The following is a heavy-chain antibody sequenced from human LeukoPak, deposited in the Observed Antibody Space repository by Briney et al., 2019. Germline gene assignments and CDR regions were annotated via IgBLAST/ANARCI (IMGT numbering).Heavy chain of an antibody. CDR2: IYSGGST. Sequence: GSLRLSCAASGFTVSSNYMSWVRQAPGKGLEWVSVIYSGGSTYYADSVKGRFTISRDNSKNTLYLQMNSLRAEDTAVYYCASGIAVAAWVAFDYWGQGTQVTVSS. CDR3: ASGIAVAAWVAFDY. J-gene: IGHJ4*02. D-gene: IGHD6-19*01. V-gene: IGHV3-53*01. CDR1: GFTVSSNY.